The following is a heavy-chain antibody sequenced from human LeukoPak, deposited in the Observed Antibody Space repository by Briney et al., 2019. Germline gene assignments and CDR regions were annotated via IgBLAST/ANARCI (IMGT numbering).Heavy chain of an antibody. CDR2: IYWDDDK. D-gene: IGHD3-9*01. CDR3: AHRPTYELRHFDWSYFDY. Sequence: SGPTLVKPTQTLTLTCTFSGFSLSTSGVGVGWIRQPPGKALEWLALIYWDDDKRYSPSLKSRLTITKDTSKNQVVLTMTNMDPVDTATYYCAHRPTYELRHFDWSYFDYWGQGTLVTVSS. V-gene: IGHV2-5*02. CDR1: GFSLSTSGVG. J-gene: IGHJ4*02.